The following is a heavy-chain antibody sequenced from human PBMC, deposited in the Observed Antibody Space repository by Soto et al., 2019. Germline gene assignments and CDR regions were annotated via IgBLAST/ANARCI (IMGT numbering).Heavy chain of an antibody. CDR3: AKTHRSTTVVPRYWYFHL. CDR2: LSGGGGST. V-gene: IGHV3-23*01. Sequence: SVRLSCAASGFTFCAFAMAWVRQRPVNGLDWVSSLSGGGGSTYYNNSVRGRFTISRDNSNSTLFLQMNNLRAEDTAVYFCAKTHRSTTVVPRYWYFHLWGRATPVTVSS. CDR1: GFTFCAFA. D-gene: IGHD4-17*01. J-gene: IGHJ2*01.